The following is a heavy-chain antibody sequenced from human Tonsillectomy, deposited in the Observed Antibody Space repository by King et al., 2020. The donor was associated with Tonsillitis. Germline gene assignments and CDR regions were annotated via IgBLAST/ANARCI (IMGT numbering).Heavy chain of an antibody. D-gene: IGHD6-13*01. Sequence: QLVQSGAEVKKPGASVKVSCKASGYTFTSYGINWVRQAPGQRLEWMGGISAYSGKPNYAQKLQGRVTMTTDTSTNTAYMELRSLRSDDTAVYFCARVSGSTWYQSSDYWGQGTLVTVSS. J-gene: IGHJ4*02. CDR1: GYTFTSYG. CDR3: ARVSGSTWYQSSDY. V-gene: IGHV1-18*04. CDR2: ISAYSGKP.